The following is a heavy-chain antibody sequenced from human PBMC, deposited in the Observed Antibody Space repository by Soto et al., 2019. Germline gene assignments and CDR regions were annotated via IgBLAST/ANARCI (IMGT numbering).Heavy chain of an antibody. CDR2: ISSSSSYI. V-gene: IGHV3-21*01. J-gene: IGHJ6*03. D-gene: IGHD2-2*01. Sequence: EVQLVESGGGLVKPGGSLKLSCAASGFTFSSYSMNWVRQAPGKGLEWVSSISSSSSYIYYADSVKGRFTISRDNAKNPLYLQMNSLRAEDTAVYYCARLGYCSSTSCYAVSYYYYYMDVWGKGTTVTVSS. CDR1: GFTFSSYS. CDR3: ARLGYCSSTSCYAVSYYYYYMDV.